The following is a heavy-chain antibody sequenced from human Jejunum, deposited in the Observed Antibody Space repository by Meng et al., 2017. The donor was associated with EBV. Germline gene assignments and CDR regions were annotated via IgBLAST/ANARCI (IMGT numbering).Heavy chain of an antibody. D-gene: IGHD1-1*01. V-gene: IGHV3-11*05. J-gene: IGHJ4*02. CDR3: ARDARLAPY. CDR1: GFTFSNHY. Sequence: QVQXVVSGXXXVKPRGSXRLSCAASGFTFSNHYMNWVRQAPGKGLEWVSYISGSSHDTNYADSVKGRFTISRDNAKNSLYLQLNSLTVEDTAVYYCARDARLAPYWRQGTLVSVSS. CDR2: ISGSSHDT.